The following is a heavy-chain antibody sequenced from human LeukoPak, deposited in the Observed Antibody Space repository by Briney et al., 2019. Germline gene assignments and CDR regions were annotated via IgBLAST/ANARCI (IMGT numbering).Heavy chain of an antibody. V-gene: IGHV3-11*04. CDR1: GFTFGDYY. D-gene: IGHD4-17*01. CDR3: ARDYGDYAPVYFQH. Sequence: GGSLRLSCAASGFTFGDYYMSWIRQAPGKGLEWVSYISSSGSTIYYADSVKGRFTISRDNAKNSLYLQMNSLGAEDTAVYYCARDYGDYAPVYFQHWGQGTLVTVSS. J-gene: IGHJ1*01. CDR2: ISSSGSTI.